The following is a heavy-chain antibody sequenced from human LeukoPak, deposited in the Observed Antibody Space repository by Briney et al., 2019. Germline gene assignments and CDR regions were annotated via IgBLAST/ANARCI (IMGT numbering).Heavy chain of an antibody. CDR3: ARHQGSESRDTDHFDY. Sequence: SETLSLTCTVSGGSISSSSYYWGWIRQPPGKGLEWIGSIYYSGSTYYNPSLKSRVTISVDTSKNQFSLKLSSVTAADTAVYYCARHQGSESRDTDHFDYWGQGTLVTVSS. J-gene: IGHJ4*02. V-gene: IGHV4-39*01. D-gene: IGHD3-10*01. CDR2: IYYSGST. CDR1: GGSISSSSYY.